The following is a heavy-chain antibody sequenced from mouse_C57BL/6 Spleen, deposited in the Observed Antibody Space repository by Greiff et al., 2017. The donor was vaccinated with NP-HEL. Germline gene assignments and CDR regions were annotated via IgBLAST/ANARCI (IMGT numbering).Heavy chain of an antibody. CDR3: AIGSPTVVASHGPFAY. D-gene: IGHD1-1*01. CDR2: IHPSDSDT. Sequence: QVQLQQPGAELVKPGASVNVSCKASGYTFTSYWMPWVKQRPGQGLEWIGRIHPSDSDTKYNQKFKGKATLTVDTSSSTAYMQLSSLTSEDSSVYYCAIGSPTVVASHGPFAYWGQGPLVTVSA. CDR1: GYTFTSYW. V-gene: IGHV1-74*01. J-gene: IGHJ3*01.